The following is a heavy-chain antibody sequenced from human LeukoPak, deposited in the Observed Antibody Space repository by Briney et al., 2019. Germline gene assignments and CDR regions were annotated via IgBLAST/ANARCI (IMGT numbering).Heavy chain of an antibody. D-gene: IGHD3-10*01. CDR3: ARAPGYGSGSYYRGNY. CDR1: GYTFTSYG. Sequence: ASVKVSCKASGYTFTSYGISWVRQAPGQGLEWMGWINPNSGGTNYAQKFQGRVTMTRDTSISTAYMELSRLRSDDTAVYYCARAPGYGSGSYYRGNYWGQGTLVTVSS. CDR2: INPNSGGT. J-gene: IGHJ4*02. V-gene: IGHV1-2*02.